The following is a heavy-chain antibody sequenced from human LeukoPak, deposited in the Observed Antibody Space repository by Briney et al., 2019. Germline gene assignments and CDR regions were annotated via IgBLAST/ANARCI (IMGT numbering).Heavy chain of an antibody. D-gene: IGHD1-7*01. CDR2: LTWDSNTI. V-gene: IGHV3-9*01. J-gene: IGHJ5*02. CDR1: GFTFDDYA. CDR3: AKDITGELRFDP. Sequence: GRSLRLSCAASGFTFDDYAMHWVRQAPGKALEWVSGLTWDSNTIGYADSVKGRFTISRDNAKNSLYLQMNSLRAEDTALYYCAKDITGELRFDPWGQGTLVTVSS.